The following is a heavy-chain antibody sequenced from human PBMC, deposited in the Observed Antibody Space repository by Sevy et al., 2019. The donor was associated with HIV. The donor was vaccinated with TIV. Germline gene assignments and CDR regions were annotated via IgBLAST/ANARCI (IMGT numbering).Heavy chain of an antibody. V-gene: IGHV3-48*01. J-gene: IGHJ4*02. D-gene: IGHD6-13*01. CDR1: AFTFSSYS. CDR3: ASLSGYRSSWSYFDY. CDR2: ISSSTSTI. Sequence: GGSLRLSCAASAFTFSSYSMNWVRQAPGKGLEWVSYISSSTSTIYYADSVKGRFTISRDNAKYSLYLQMNSLRAEDTAVYYSASLSGYRSSWSYFDYWGQGPLVSVS.